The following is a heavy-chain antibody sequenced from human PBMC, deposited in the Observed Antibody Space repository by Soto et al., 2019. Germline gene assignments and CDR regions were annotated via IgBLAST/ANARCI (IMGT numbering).Heavy chain of an antibody. Sequence: QVQLQESGPGLVKPSGTLSLTCAVSGGSITSSNWWSWVRQPPGKGLEWIGEIYHSGSTNYNPSLTSRVSISVDKSENQFSLKLSSVTAAATAVYYCARWGRFYDILTGPRSYYYGMDVWGQGTTVTVSS. D-gene: IGHD3-9*01. CDR2: IYHSGST. CDR3: ARWGRFYDILTGPRSYYYGMDV. J-gene: IGHJ6*02. CDR1: GGSITSSNW. V-gene: IGHV4-4*02.